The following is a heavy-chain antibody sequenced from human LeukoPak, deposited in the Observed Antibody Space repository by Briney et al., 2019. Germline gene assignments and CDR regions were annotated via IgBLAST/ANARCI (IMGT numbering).Heavy chain of an antibody. J-gene: IGHJ4*02. CDR1: GGSISSGDYY. D-gene: IGHD3-3*01. CDR2: IYYSGST. Sequence: PSETLSLTCTVSGGSISSGDYYWSWIRQPPGKGLEWIGYIYYSGSTYYNPSLKSRVTISVDTSKNQFSLKLSSVTAADTAVYYCARAPWGRSDFWSGYPYYFDYWGQGTLVTVSS. V-gene: IGHV4-30-4*01. CDR3: ARAPWGRSDFWSGYPYYFDY.